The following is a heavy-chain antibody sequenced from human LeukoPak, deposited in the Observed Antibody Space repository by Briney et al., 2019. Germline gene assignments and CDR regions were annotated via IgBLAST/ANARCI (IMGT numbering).Heavy chain of an antibody. CDR3: ARETPMPY. CDR2: MNPYSGNT. D-gene: IGHD2-2*01. Sequence: ASVKVSCKASGYTFTNYEINWVRQATGQGLEWMGWMNPYSGNTGYAQKFRGRVTFTRNTSISTAYMELGGLTSEDKAIYFCARETPMPYWGQGTLVTVSS. J-gene: IGHJ4*02. V-gene: IGHV1-8*03. CDR1: GYTFTNYE.